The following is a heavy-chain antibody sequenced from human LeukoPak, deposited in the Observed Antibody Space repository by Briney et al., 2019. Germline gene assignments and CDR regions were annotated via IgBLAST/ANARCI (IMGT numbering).Heavy chain of an antibody. CDR1: VGTFSSYA. Sequence: GASVKVSCKASVGTFSSYAISWVRQAPGQGREWMGGIIPIFGTANYAQKLQGRVTITADESTSTAYMELSSLRSEDTAVYYCARDGDYDILTGSLDYCGQGTLVTVSS. CDR2: IIPIFGTA. CDR3: ARDGDYDILTGSLDY. V-gene: IGHV1-69*01. D-gene: IGHD3-9*01. J-gene: IGHJ4*02.